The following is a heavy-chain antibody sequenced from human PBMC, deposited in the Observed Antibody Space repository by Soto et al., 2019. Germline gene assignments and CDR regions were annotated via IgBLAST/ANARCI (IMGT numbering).Heavy chain of an antibody. CDR2: IIPIFGTA. V-gene: IGHV1-69*01. J-gene: IGHJ6*02. Sequence: QVQLVQSGAEVKKPGSSVKVSCKASGGTFSSYAISWVRQAPGQGLEWMGGIIPIFGTANYAQKFQGRPTITPDQSTCTAYMELCSLRSDDTAVYYCARARVLEYSRRHFNWYYGMDVWGPGTTVTVSS. CDR1: GGTFSSYA. D-gene: IGHD6-6*01. CDR3: ARARVLEYSRRHFNWYYGMDV.